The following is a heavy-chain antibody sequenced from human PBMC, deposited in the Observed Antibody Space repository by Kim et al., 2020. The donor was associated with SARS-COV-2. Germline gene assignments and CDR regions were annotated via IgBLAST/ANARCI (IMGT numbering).Heavy chain of an antibody. Sequence: SETLSLTCAVYGGSFSGYYWSWIRQPPGKGLEWIGEINHSGSTNYNPSLKSRVTISVDTSKNQFSLKLSSVTAADTAVYYCARGPSIAVAGGGDYWGQGTLVTVSS. CDR2: INHSGST. CDR1: GGSFSGYY. V-gene: IGHV4-34*01. CDR3: ARGPSIAVAGGGDY. J-gene: IGHJ4*02. D-gene: IGHD6-19*01.